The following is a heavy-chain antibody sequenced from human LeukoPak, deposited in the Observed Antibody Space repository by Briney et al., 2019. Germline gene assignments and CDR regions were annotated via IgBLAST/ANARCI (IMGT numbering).Heavy chain of an antibody. V-gene: IGHV3-7*01. J-gene: IGHJ4*02. CDR2: IMRDGSEK. Sequence: GGSLRLSCAASGFSFSTYWMNWLRQPPGKGLEWVANIMRDGSEKYYVDSVKGRFTISRDNAKNPLYLQMNSLRAEDTAVYYCARDPSRGYSYGYADYWGQGSLVIVSS. D-gene: IGHD5-18*01. CDR3: ARDPSRGYSYGYADY. CDR1: GFSFSTYW.